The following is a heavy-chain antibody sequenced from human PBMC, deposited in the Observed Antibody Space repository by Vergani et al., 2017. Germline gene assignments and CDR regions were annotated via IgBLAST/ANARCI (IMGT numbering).Heavy chain of an antibody. CDR2: ISGSGGST. Sequence: EEQLLESGGGLVQPGGSLRLSCAASGFTFSFYAMSWVRQAPGKGLEWVSTISGSGGSTYYADSVKGRFTISRDNSKNTLYLQMNSLRAEDTAVYYCAKDKSGVTAVDDAFDIWGQGTMVTVSS. J-gene: IGHJ3*02. D-gene: IGHD6-25*01. V-gene: IGHV3-23*01. CDR1: GFTFSFYA. CDR3: AKDKSGVTAVDDAFDI.